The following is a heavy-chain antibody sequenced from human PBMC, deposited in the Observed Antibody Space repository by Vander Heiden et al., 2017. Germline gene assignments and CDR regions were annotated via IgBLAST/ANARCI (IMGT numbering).Heavy chain of an antibody. CDR3: ARALEQWLHTYGMDV. V-gene: IGHV1-8*01. CDR1: GYTFTTYD. CDR2: MNANSGNP. Sequence: HVQPVECGPEAQTLGASAKVSCKASGYTFTTYDTNWVRQATGQGLEWMRWMNANSGNPGYAQKFQGRVTMTRNTSISTAYMELRSLRSEDTAVYYCARALEQWLHTYGMDVWGQGTTVTVSS. J-gene: IGHJ6*02. D-gene: IGHD6-19*01.